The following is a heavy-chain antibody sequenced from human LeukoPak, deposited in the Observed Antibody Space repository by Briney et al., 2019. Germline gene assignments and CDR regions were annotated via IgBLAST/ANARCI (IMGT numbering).Heavy chain of an antibody. CDR3: AKGGSYCSGGSCYSGGFDY. Sequence: GGSLRLSCAASGFTFSSYWMHWVRQAPGKGLVWVSRINSDGSSTSYADSVKGRFTISRDNAKNTLYLQMNSLRAEDTAVYYCAKGGSYCSGGSCYSGGFDYWGQGTLVTVSS. CDR1: GFTFSSYW. D-gene: IGHD2-15*01. J-gene: IGHJ4*02. V-gene: IGHV3-74*01. CDR2: INSDGSST.